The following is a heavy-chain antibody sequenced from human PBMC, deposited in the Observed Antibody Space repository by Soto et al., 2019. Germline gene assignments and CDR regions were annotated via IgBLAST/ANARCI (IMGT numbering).Heavy chain of an antibody. Sequence: VQSGGEVKKPGASVKVSCKASGYTFSNNGFTWVRQAPGQGLEWMGWIGGYNGNTNYAPKFQDRVTMTADTSTSTAHMELRGLRSDDTAVYYCATAIAATGPADSWGQGTLVTVSS. D-gene: IGHD6-13*01. J-gene: IGHJ4*02. CDR1: GYTFSNNG. CDR2: IGGYNGNT. CDR3: ATAIAATGPADS. V-gene: IGHV1-18*01.